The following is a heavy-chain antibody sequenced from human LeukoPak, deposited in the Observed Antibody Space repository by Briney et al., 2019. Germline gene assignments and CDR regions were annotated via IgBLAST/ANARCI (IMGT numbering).Heavy chain of an antibody. CDR2: IYYSGST. D-gene: IGHD2-8*01. CDR3: ARGNGVL. Sequence: SETLSLTCTISGGSISSSSYYWGWIRQPPGKGLEWIGSIYYSGSTYYNPSLKSRVTISVDTSKNQFSLKLSSVTAADTAVYYCARGNGVLWGQGTLVTVSS. CDR1: GGSISSSSYY. J-gene: IGHJ4*02. V-gene: IGHV4-39*07.